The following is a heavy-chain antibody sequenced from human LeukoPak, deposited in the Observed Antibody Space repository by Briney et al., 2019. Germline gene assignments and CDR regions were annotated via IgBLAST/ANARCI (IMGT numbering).Heavy chain of an antibody. D-gene: IGHD6-13*01. CDR1: GYTFTSYG. Sequence: ASVKVSCKASGYTFTSYGISWVRQAPGQGLEWMGWISAYNGNTNYAQKLQGRVTMTTDTSTSTAYMELRSLRSDDTAAYYCARESLTIAAAGTLFYYYYYMDVWGKGTTVTVSS. CDR3: ARESLTIAAAGTLFYYYYYMDV. J-gene: IGHJ6*03. V-gene: IGHV1-18*01. CDR2: ISAYNGNT.